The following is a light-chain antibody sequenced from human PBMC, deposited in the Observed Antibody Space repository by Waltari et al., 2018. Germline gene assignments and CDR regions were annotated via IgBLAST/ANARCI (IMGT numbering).Light chain of an antibody. CDR1: QSVRSSY. CDR2: GAS. V-gene: IGKV3-20*01. Sequence: ELVLTQSPGTLSLSPGERATLSCRASQSVRSSYLAWYQKKPGQAPRLLIYGASSRATGIPDRFSGSGSGTDFTLTISRLEPEDFAVYYCQQYGSSPYTFGQGTKLEIK. J-gene: IGKJ2*01. CDR3: QQYGSSPYT.